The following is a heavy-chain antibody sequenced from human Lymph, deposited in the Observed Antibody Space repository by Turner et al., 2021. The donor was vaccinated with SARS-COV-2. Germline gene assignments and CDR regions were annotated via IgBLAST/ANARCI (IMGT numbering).Heavy chain of an antibody. CDR3: AGEPPIQRWVDYFYYGMDV. V-gene: IGHV1-46*01. D-gene: IGHD2-2*02. Sequence: HVQLLQFGAEVKKPGASVKVSCKAPGYTFTSYYMHWVRQGPGQGHEWMGIINPSGGSTSYAQKFQSSETMTRDASTSTVYRELSSLRTEDTAVYYWAGEPPIQRWVDYFYYGMDVWGQGTTVTVSS. CDR2: INPSGGST. J-gene: IGHJ6*02. CDR1: GYTFTSYY.